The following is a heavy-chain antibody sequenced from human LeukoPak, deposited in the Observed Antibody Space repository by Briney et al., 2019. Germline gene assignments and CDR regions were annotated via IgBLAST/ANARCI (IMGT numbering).Heavy chain of an antibody. J-gene: IGHJ4*02. Sequence: GRSLRLSCAASGFTFDDYAMHWVRHAPGKGLDWVSGISWNSGSIGYADSVKGRFTISRDNAKNSLYLQMNSLRAEDTALYYCAKAARWGDFDYWGQGTLVTVSS. V-gene: IGHV3-9*01. CDR1: GFTFDDYA. CDR3: AKAARWGDFDY. D-gene: IGHD3-16*01. CDR2: ISWNSGSI.